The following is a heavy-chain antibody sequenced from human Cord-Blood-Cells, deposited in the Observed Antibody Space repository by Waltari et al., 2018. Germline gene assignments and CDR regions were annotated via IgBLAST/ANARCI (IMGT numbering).Heavy chain of an antibody. D-gene: IGHD6-13*01. V-gene: IGHV1-69*09. Sequence: QVQLVQSGAEVKKPGSSVKVSCKASGGTFSSYAISWVRQAPGQGLEWMGRIIPILGIANYAQKCQGRVTITADKSTSTAYMELSSLRSEDTAVYYCASSAAGSPAEYFQHWGQGTLVTVSS. CDR1: GGTFSSYA. CDR2: IIPILGIA. CDR3: ASSAAGSPAEYFQH. J-gene: IGHJ1*01.